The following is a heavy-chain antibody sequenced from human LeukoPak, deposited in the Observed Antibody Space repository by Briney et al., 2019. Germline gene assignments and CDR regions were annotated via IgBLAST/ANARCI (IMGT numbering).Heavy chain of an antibody. Sequence: PGGSLRLSCAGSGFTFTSYSLNWVRQAPGKGLELVSCISIHGNYIYYADSVKGRFTVSRDDATNSVFLQMNSLRAEDTGIYYCARDGKWDLTYYLDYWGQGILVSVSS. CDR1: GFTFTSYS. CDR3: ARDGKWDLTYYLDY. J-gene: IGHJ4*02. V-gene: IGHV3-21*01. CDR2: ISIHGNYI. D-gene: IGHD1-26*01.